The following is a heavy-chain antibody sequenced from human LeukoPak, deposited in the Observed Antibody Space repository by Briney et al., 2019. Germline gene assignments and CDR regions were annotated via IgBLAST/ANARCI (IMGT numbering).Heavy chain of an antibody. CDR2: INHGGLT. D-gene: IGHD3-3*01. Sequence: SETLSLTCAVSGAPFRNFYWTWIRQTPDKGLEWIGRINHGGLTKFNPSLNSRVTMSVDTPKSQFTLKLTSVTAADTGMYYCARVATHRDDFWSGYSLYYFDYWGQGTLVTVSS. V-gene: IGHV4-34*10. J-gene: IGHJ4*02. CDR1: GAPFRNFY. CDR3: ARVATHRDDFWSGYSLYYFDY.